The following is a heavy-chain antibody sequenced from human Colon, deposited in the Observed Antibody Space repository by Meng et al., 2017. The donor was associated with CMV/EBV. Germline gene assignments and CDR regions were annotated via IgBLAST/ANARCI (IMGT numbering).Heavy chain of an antibody. D-gene: IGHD6-19*01. CDR2: VTGSGANT. CDR3: AKSPIWVAVAGVLHY. J-gene: IGHJ4*02. Sequence: GESLKISCTASGFTFNSFALSWVRQSPGKGLQWVSAVTGSGANTYYADSVKGRFTISRDNSKNTVYLRMNSLRAEDTAVYYCAKSPIWVAVAGVLHYWGQGTQVTVSS. V-gene: IGHV3-23*01. CDR1: GFTFNSFA.